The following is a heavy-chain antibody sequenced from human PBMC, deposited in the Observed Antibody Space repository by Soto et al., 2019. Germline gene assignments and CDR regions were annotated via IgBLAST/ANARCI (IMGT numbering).Heavy chain of an antibody. D-gene: IGHD3-22*01. CDR1: GGTFSSYA. Sequence: QVHLVQSGAEVKKPGSSVKVSCKASGGTFSSYAISWVRQAPGQGLEWMGGFIPIFGTTNYAQKFQGRVTINADESTSSAYMELSSLRSEDTAVYYWTRDRGRRYNDGRGYYYSAYWGQGTLVTVSS. CDR3: TRDRGRRYNDGRGYYYSAY. CDR2: FIPIFGTT. J-gene: IGHJ4*02. V-gene: IGHV1-69*01.